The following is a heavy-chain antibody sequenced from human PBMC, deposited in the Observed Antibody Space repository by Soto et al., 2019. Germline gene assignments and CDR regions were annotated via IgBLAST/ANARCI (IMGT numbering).Heavy chain of an antibody. CDR2: ISYDGSNK. Sequence: GGSLRLSCASSGFTFSTYTMHWVRQAPGKGLEWVAVISYDGSNKYYADSVKGRFTISRDNSKNTLYLQMNSLRVEDTAVYYCARDRLGSGYSDTEYYFDQWGQGTLVTVSS. D-gene: IGHD5-12*01. CDR1: GFTFSTYT. V-gene: IGHV3-30-3*01. CDR3: ARDRLGSGYSDTEYYFDQ. J-gene: IGHJ4*02.